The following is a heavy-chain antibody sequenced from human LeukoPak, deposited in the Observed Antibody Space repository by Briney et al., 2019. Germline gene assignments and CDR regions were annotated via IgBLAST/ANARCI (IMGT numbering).Heavy chain of an antibody. Sequence: ASETLSLTCTVSGGSISRSSYYWGWIRQPPGKGLEWIGSIYYSGSTYYIPSLKSRVTISVDTSKNQFSLKLSSVTAADTAVYYCASIMITFGGVIVIPVIDPWGQGTLVTVSS. D-gene: IGHD3-16*02. CDR2: IYYSGST. J-gene: IGHJ5*02. CDR1: GGSISRSSYY. CDR3: ASIMITFGGVIVIPVIDP. V-gene: IGHV4-39*07.